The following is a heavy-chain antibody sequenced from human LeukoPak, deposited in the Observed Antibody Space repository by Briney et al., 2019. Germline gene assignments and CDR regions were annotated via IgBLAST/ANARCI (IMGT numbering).Heavy chain of an antibody. CDR2: IYYSGST. CDR3: ASDLTVPPYNWFDP. J-gene: IGHJ5*02. D-gene: IGHD7-27*01. V-gene: IGHV4-59*12. Sequence: SETLSLTCTVSGGSISSYYWSWIRQPPGKGLEWIGYIYYSGSTNYNPSLKSRVTISVDTSKNQFSLTLTSVTAADTAVYYCASDLTVPPYNWFDPWGQGTLVTVSS. CDR1: GGSISSYY.